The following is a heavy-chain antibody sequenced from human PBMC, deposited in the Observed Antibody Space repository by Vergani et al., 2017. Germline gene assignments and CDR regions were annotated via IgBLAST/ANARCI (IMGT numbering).Heavy chain of an antibody. CDR2: ISGSGGNT. CDR3: AKARDPNCKGGNCYSYYYGLDL. Sequence: EVQLLESGGGLVQPGGSLRLTCAASEFTFSNYAMTWVRLAPGKGLQWVSAISGSGGNTFYTDSVKGRFTISRDNSKDTLYLQMNSLRVEDTAIYYCAKARDPNCKGGNCYSYYYGLDLWGQGTTVTVSS. CDR1: EFTFSNYA. D-gene: IGHD2-21*01. V-gene: IGHV3-23*01. J-gene: IGHJ6*02.